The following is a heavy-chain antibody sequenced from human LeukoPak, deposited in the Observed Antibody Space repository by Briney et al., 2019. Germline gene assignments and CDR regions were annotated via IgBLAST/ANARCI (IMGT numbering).Heavy chain of an antibody. J-gene: IGHJ4*02. D-gene: IGHD7-27*01. V-gene: IGHV3-23*01. CDR2: ISGSGGST. CDR3: AKLTGDSGEMAYFDY. CDR1: GFTFSSYA. Sequence: GGSLRLSCAASGFTFSSYAMSWVRQAPGKGLEWVSAISGSGGSTYYADSVKGRFTISRDNSKNTLYLQMNSLRAEDTAVYYCAKLTGDSGEMAYFDYWGQGTLVTVSS.